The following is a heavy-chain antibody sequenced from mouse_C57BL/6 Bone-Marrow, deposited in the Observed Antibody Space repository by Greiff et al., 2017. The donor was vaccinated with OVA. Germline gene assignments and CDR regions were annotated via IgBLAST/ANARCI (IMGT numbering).Heavy chain of an antibody. CDR1: GYTFTSYW. Sequence: QVQLQQPGAELVRPGSSVKLSCKASGYTFTSYWMDWVKQRPGQGLEWIGNIYPSDSETHYNQKFKDKATLPVDKSSSTAYMQLSSLTSEDSAVYYCARGGGWLLRYFDYWGQGTTLTVSS. CDR2: IYPSDSET. J-gene: IGHJ2*01. D-gene: IGHD2-3*01. V-gene: IGHV1-61*01. CDR3: ARGGGWLLRYFDY.